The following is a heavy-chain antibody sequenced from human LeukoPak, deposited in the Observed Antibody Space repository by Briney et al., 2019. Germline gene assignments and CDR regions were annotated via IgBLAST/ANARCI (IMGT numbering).Heavy chain of an antibody. CDR2: IKQDGSEK. J-gene: IGHJ3*02. CDR1: GFTFSSYW. D-gene: IGHD3-10*01. CDR3: ASEAWFRGDAFDI. Sequence: PGGSLRLSCAASGFTFSSYWKSWVRQAPGKGLEWVANIKQDGSEKYYVDSVKGRFTISRDNAKNSLYLQMNSLRAEDTAVYYCASEAWFRGDAFDIWGQGTMVTVSS. V-gene: IGHV3-7*01.